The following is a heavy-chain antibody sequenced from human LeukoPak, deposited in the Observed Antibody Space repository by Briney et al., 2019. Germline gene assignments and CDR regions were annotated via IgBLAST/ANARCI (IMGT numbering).Heavy chain of an antibody. J-gene: IGHJ4*02. Sequence: GGSLRLSCEASGFTFSSYAMSWVRQAPGKGLEWVSAISGSGGSTYYADSVKGRFTISRDNSKNTLYLQMNSLRAEDTAVYYCAKAPYYYDSSGYGNWGQGTLVTVSS. CDR2: ISGSGGST. D-gene: IGHD3-22*01. V-gene: IGHV3-23*01. CDR3: AKAPYYYDSSGYGN. CDR1: GFTFSSYA.